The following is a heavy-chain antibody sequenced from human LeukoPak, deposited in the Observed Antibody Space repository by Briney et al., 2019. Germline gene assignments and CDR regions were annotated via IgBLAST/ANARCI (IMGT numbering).Heavy chain of an antibody. CDR3: ARVSTTVTSFFDY. D-gene: IGHD4-17*01. V-gene: IGHV3-48*01. CDR1: GFTFSSYS. Sequence: PGGSLRLSCAASGFTFSSYSMNWVRQAPGKGLEWASYISSSSSTIYYADSVKGRFTISRDNAKNSLYLQMNSLRAEDTAVYYCARVSTTVTSFFDYWGQGTLVTVSS. J-gene: IGHJ4*02. CDR2: ISSSSSTI.